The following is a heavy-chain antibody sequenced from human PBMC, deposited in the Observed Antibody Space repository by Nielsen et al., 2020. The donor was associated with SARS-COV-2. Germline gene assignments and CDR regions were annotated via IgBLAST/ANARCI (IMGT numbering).Heavy chain of an antibody. D-gene: IGHD1-26*01. J-gene: IGHJ4*02. Sequence: GSLRLSCTVSGGAISSYYWSWIRQPPGKGLEWIGYIYYSGSTNYNPSLKSRVTISVDTSKNQFSLKLSSVTAADTAVYYCARDLSGSPVDWGQGTLVTVSS. V-gene: IGHV4-59*01. CDR1: GGAISSYY. CDR3: ARDLSGSPVD. CDR2: IYYSGST.